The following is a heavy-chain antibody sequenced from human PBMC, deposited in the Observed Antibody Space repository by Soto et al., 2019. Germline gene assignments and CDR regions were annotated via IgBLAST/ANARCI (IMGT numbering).Heavy chain of an antibody. CDR2: IYYSGST. CDR1: GDSIRSRSYY. V-gene: IGHV4-39*01. D-gene: IGHD2-21*02. J-gene: IGHJ1*01. CDR3: ARKRTAVVTQAYVDV. Sequence: KPSETLSLTCTVTGDSIRSRSYYWGWIRQPPGKGLEWIGSIYYSGSTYNNPSLRSRVSMSIDTSKDQLSLKLKSVTAADTALYFCARKRTAVVTQAYVDVGGPGSRVTVSS.